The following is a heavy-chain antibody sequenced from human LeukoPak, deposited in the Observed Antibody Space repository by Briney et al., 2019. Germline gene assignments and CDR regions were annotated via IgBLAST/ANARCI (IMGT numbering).Heavy chain of an antibody. D-gene: IGHD2-2*01. J-gene: IGHJ4*02. CDR1: GYSISSGYY. Sequence: SETLCLTCTVSGYSISSGYYWGWIRQPPGKGLEWIGSIYHSGSTYYNPSLKSRVTISVDTSKNQFSLKMSSVTVADTAVYYCARDTPSYYCSSTSCYDFDYWGQGTLVTVSS. V-gene: IGHV4-38-2*02. CDR2: IYHSGST. CDR3: ARDTPSYYCSSTSCYDFDY.